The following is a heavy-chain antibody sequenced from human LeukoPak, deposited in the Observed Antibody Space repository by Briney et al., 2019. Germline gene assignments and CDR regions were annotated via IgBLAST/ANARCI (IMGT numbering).Heavy chain of an antibody. D-gene: IGHD3-9*01. CDR1: GYTFTSYG. J-gene: IGHJ5*02. CDR2: ISAYNGNT. Sequence: ASVKVSCKASGYTFTSYGISWVRQAPGQGLEWMGWISAYNGNTNYAQKLQGRVTMTTDTSTSTAYMELRSLRSDDTAVYYCARSRGYDILTGYTHNWFDPWGQGTLVTVSS. CDR3: ARSRGYDILTGYTHNWFDP. V-gene: IGHV1-18*04.